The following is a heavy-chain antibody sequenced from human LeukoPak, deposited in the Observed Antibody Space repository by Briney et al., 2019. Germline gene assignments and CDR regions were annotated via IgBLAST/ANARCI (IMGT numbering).Heavy chain of an antibody. CDR2: IYYSGST. Sequence: SESLSLTCTVSGGSISSSSYYWGWIRQPPGKGLEWIGSIYYSGSTYYNPSLKSRVTISVDTSKNQFSLKLSSVTAADTAVYYCAREGQWELLGLLDYWGQGTLVTVSS. V-gene: IGHV4-39*07. J-gene: IGHJ4*02. CDR3: AREGQWELLGLLDY. D-gene: IGHD1-26*01. CDR1: GGSISSSSYY.